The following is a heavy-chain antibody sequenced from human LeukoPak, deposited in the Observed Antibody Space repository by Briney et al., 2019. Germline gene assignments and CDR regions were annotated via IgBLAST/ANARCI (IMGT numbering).Heavy chain of an antibody. J-gene: IGHJ4*02. Sequence: SVKFSCKASGGTFSSYAISWVRQAPGQGLEWMGGFIPIFGTANYAQKFQGRVTITADESTSTAYRELRSLRSDDTAVYYCARTQLRYFEWSYGSGDCWGQGTLVTVSS. CDR1: GGTFSSYA. D-gene: IGHD3-9*01. V-gene: IGHV1-69*13. CDR2: FIPIFGTA. CDR3: ARTQLRYFEWSYGSGDC.